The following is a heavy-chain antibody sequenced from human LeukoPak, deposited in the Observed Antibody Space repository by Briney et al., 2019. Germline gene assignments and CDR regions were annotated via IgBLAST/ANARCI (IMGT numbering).Heavy chain of an antibody. Sequence: GGSLRLSCAASGFSFSDNYMSWIRQAPGKGLEWVSYISNSGSYTNYPDSVKGRFTISRDNAKNSLYLQMNSLRAEDTAVYYCARDQIAVYCSSTSCYRSYGMDVWGQGTTVTVSS. V-gene: IGHV3-11*06. CDR3: ARDQIAVYCSSTSCYRSYGMDV. CDR2: ISNSGSYT. J-gene: IGHJ6*02. D-gene: IGHD2-2*01. CDR1: GFSFSDNY.